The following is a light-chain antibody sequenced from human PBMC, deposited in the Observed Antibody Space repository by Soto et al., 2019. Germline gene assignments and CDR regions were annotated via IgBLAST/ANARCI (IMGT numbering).Light chain of an antibody. Sequence: EVVLTQSPGTLSLSPGERATLSCRASQSVNSNCLAWYQQRPGQAPRLLIYGASSRATGIPDRFSGSGSGTDFTLTISRLEPEDFAVYYRQQYGRSPPYTFGPGTKVNIK. CDR3: QQYGRSPPYT. V-gene: IGKV3-20*01. CDR1: QSVNSNC. J-gene: IGKJ3*01. CDR2: GAS.